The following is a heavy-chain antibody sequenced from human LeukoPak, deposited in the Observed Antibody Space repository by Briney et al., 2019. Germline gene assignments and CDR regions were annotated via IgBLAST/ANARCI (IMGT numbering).Heavy chain of an antibody. V-gene: IGHV3-74*01. CDR1: GFTFNVRW. Sequence: GGSLRLSCAASGFTFNVRWMHWVRQAPGKGLVWVSRINSDGSGTSHADSVKGRFTISRDNAKNTLYLQMNSLRAEDTAVYYCARDVEAFNLWGRGTLVTVSS. D-gene: IGHD2-15*01. CDR3: ARDVEAFNL. CDR2: INSDGSGT. J-gene: IGHJ2*01.